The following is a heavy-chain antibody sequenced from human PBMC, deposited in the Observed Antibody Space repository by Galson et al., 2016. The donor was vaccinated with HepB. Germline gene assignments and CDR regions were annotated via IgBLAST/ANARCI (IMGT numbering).Heavy chain of an antibody. J-gene: IGHJ6*02. CDR2: MNPYSGDT. CDR3: ATPTPLALCGGDCYSISGNQYHYYYGMDV. V-gene: IGHV1-8*01. D-gene: IGHD2-21*01. CDR1: GYTFTSFD. Sequence: SVKVSCKASGYTFTSFDINWVRQATGQGLEWMGWMNPYSGDTGYAQKVQGRVTMTRNTSISTAYMERGSLISEDTAVFYCATPTPLALCGGDCYSISGNQYHYYYGMDVWGQGTTVTVSS.